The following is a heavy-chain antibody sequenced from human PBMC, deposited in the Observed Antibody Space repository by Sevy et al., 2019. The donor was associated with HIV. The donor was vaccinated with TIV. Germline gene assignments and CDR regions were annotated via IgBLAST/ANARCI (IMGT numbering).Heavy chain of an antibody. Sequence: GGSLRLSCAASGFTFSSYGMQWVRQAPGKGLEWVSFIRYDGGNKDYADSVKGRFTISRDNSKNMLYLQMISLRAEDTAVYYCAKGSSYFDNWGQGTLVTVSS. CDR3: AKGSSYFDN. V-gene: IGHV3-30*02. D-gene: IGHD6-6*01. CDR2: IRYDGGNK. CDR1: GFTFSSYG. J-gene: IGHJ4*02.